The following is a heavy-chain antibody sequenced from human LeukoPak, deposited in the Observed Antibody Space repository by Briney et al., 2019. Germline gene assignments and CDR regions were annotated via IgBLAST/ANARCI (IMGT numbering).Heavy chain of an antibody. J-gene: IGHJ4*02. CDR3: ATEKGDSPDY. CDR2: ISGSGGST. V-gene: IGHV3-23*01. CDR1: GFTFSSYA. D-gene: IGHD2-21*01. Sequence: GGSLRLSCAASGFTFSSYAMSWARQAPGKGLEWVSAISGSGGSTYYADSVKGRFTISRDNSKNTLYLQMNGLRAEDTAVYYCATEKGDSPDYWGQGTLVTVSS.